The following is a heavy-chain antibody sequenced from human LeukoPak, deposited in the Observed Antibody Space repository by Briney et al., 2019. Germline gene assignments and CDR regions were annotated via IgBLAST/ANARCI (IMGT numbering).Heavy chain of an antibody. CDR3: AVNSTKHAFDM. D-gene: IGHD5/OR15-5a*01. J-gene: IGHJ3*02. CDR1: GGSISTYY. Sequence: SETLSLTCTVSGGSISTYYWSWIRQPPGKGLEWIGYIYYSGSTNYNPSLKSRVTISVDTSKNQFSLKLSSVTAADTAVYYCAVNSTKHAFDMWGQGTMVTVSS. V-gene: IGHV4-59*08. CDR2: IYYSGST.